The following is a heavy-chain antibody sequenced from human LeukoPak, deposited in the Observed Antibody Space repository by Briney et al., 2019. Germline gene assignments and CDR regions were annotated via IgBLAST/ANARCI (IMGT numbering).Heavy chain of an antibody. V-gene: IGHV4-61*02. J-gene: IGHJ4*02. D-gene: IGHD4-17*01. CDR2: IYTSGST. CDR3: ARHGATVTTGIDY. Sequence: SETLSLTCTVSGGSISSGSYYWSWIRQPAGKGLEWIGRIYTSGSTNYNPSLKSRVTISVDTSKNQFSLKLSSVTAADTAVYYCARHGATVTTGIDYWGQGTLVTVSS. CDR1: GGSISSGSYY.